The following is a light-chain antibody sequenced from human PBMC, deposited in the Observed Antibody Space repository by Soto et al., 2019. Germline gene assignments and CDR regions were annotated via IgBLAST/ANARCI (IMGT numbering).Light chain of an antibody. CDR3: SSYTSSGTPV. J-gene: IGLJ2*01. CDR1: SSDVGDYNY. V-gene: IGLV2-14*01. Sequence: QTVLTQPASVSGSPGQSITISCTGTSSDVGDYNYVSWYQWHPGKVPKLIIYEVTSRPSGGSHRFSGSKSGNTASLTISGLQAEDEADYYCSSYTSSGTPVFGGGTKLTVL. CDR2: EVT.